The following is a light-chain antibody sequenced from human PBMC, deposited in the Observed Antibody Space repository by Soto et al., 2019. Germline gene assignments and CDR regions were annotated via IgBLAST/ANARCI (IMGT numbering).Light chain of an antibody. Sequence: EIVLTQSPGTLSFSPGVSGTXSGKASQSVSSKYLAWYQQEPGQAPRVLIYGTSIRASGVPERFSGGGSGTDFTLTISSLEPEDFAVYYCQQRTNWPDTFGQGTRLENK. CDR3: QQRTNWPDT. J-gene: IGKJ5*01. CDR2: GTS. CDR1: QSVSSKY. V-gene: IGKV3D-20*02.